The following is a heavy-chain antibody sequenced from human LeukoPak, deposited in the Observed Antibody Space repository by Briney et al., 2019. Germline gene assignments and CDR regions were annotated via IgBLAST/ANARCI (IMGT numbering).Heavy chain of an antibody. J-gene: IGHJ4*02. D-gene: IGHD6-19*01. Sequence: PSETLSLTCSVSGGSISSYYWSWIRQPAGKGLEWIGRIYTSGSTNYNPSLKSRVTMSVDTSKNQFSLKLSSVTAADTAVYYCASTLGGSGWYSSTYWGQGTLVTVSS. V-gene: IGHV4-4*07. CDR3: ASTLGGSGWYSSTY. CDR1: GGSISSYY. CDR2: IYTSGST.